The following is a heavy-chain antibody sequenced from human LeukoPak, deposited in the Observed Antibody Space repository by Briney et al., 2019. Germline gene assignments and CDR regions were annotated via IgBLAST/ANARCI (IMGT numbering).Heavy chain of an antibody. CDR2: INHSGST. J-gene: IGHJ6*02. Sequence: PSETLSLTCAVYGGSFSGYYWSWIRQPPGKGLEWIGEINHSGSTNYNPSLKSRATISVDTSKNQFSLKLSSVTAADTAVYYCARDRSSRLRNGYYYYYGMDVWGQGTTVTVSS. CDR3: ARDRSSRLRNGYYYYYGMDV. V-gene: IGHV4-34*01. D-gene: IGHD2-15*01. CDR1: GGSFSGYY.